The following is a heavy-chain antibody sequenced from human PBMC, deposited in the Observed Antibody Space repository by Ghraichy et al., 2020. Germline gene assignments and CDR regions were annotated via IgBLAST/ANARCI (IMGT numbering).Heavy chain of an antibody. CDR2: INSDGSST. V-gene: IGHV3-74*01. CDR3: AREYDYYYYYMDV. Sequence: GGSLRLSCAASGFTFSSYWMHWVRQAPGKGLVWVPRINSDGSSTSYADSVKGRFTISRDNAKNTLYLQMNSLRAEDTAVYYCAREYDYYYYYMDVWGKGTTVTVSS. CDR1: GFTFSSYW. J-gene: IGHJ6*03.